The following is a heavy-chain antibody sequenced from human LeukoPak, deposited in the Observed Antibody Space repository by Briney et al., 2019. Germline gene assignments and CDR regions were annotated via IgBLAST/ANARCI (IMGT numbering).Heavy chain of an antibody. CDR1: GFTFSTYW. V-gene: IGHV3-74*01. D-gene: IGHD5-24*01. Sequence: GGSLRLSCAASGFTFSTYWMYWVRQAPGRGLVWVSRIKSDGSTTRYADSVKGRFTISRDNSKNTLYLQMNSLRAEDTAVYYCAREGYNFGALDYWGQGTLVTVSS. J-gene: IGHJ4*02. CDR2: IKSDGSTT. CDR3: AREGYNFGALDY.